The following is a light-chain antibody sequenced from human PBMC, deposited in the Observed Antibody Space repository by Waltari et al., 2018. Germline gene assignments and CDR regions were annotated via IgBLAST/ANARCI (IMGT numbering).Light chain of an antibody. CDR1: QSISSW. J-gene: IGKJ4*01. Sequence: DIQMTQSPSTLSASVGDRVTITCRASQSISSWLAWYQQKPGKAPKLLIYKASNLESGVPSRFSGSGSGTEFALTISSLQPDDFATYYCQQYNSFPLTFGGGTKVEMK. V-gene: IGKV1-5*03. CDR3: QQYNSFPLT. CDR2: KAS.